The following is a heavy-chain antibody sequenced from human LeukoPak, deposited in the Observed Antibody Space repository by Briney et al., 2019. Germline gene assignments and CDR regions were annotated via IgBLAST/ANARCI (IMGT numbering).Heavy chain of an antibody. Sequence: ASVKVSCKASGYTFTSYAMNWVRQAPGQGLEWMGGIIPIFGTANYAQKFQGRVTITADESTSTAYMELSSLRSEDTAVYYCARNSEIAVADYWGQGTLVTVSS. D-gene: IGHD6-19*01. CDR2: IIPIFGTA. J-gene: IGHJ4*02. CDR1: GYTFTSYA. CDR3: ARNSEIAVADY. V-gene: IGHV1-69*13.